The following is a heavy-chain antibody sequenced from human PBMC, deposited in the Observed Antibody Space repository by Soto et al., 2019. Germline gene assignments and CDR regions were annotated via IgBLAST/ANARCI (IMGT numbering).Heavy chain of an antibody. J-gene: IGHJ2*01. CDR1: GGSISSSSYY. V-gene: IGHV4-39*01. Sequence: QLQLQESGPGLVKPSETLSLTCTVSGGSISSSSYYWGWIRQPPGKGLEWIGSIYYSGSTYYNPSLKSPATIXXDXSXXQCSLQLSSVTAADTAVYYCARSYSSSWTGRYCDLWGRGTLVTVSS. D-gene: IGHD6-13*01. CDR3: ARSYSSSWTGRYCDL. CDR2: IYYSGST.